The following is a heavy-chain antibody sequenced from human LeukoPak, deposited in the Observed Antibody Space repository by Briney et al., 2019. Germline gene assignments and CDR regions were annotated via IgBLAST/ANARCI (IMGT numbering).Heavy chain of an antibody. J-gene: IGHJ5*02. CDR2: IYYSGST. CDR3: ARTNAGYYDSSGYFAWFDP. CDR1: GGSISSSSYY. Sequence: SETLSLTCTVSGGSISSSSYYWGWIRQPPGKGLEWIGSIYYSGSTYYNPSLKSRVTISVDRSKNQFSLKLSSVTAADTAVYYCARTNAGYYDSSGYFAWFDPWGQGTLVTVSS. D-gene: IGHD3-22*01. V-gene: IGHV4-39*07.